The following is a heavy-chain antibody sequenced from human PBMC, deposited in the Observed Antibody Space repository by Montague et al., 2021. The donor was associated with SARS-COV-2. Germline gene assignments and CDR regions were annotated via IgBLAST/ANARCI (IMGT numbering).Heavy chain of an antibody. D-gene: IGHD6-6*01. Sequence: SETLSLTCAVHGGSFSGYLWSWIREPPGKGLEWIGQINHGGNTXXXPSLMSRVTISVDMSKSQFSLYLSSVTAVDTAVYYCARGGSSSSGVYWGQGTLVTVSS. V-gene: IGHV4-34*01. CDR2: INHGGNT. CDR3: ARGGSSSSGVY. J-gene: IGHJ4*02. CDR1: GGSFSGYL.